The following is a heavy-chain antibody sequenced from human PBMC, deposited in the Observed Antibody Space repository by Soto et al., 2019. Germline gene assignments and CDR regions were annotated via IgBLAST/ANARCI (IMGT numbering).Heavy chain of an antibody. J-gene: IGHJ3*02. Sequence: QVQLQESGPGLVKPSETMSLTCVVSGGSISSSQWWSWVRPSPGKGLEWIGEIYHSGSTNYNPSIYSRVTLSPDKSKNHSSLKLTSVTAADTAVYYCATREGLPDPFDIWGQGTMVTVSS. CDR3: ATREGLPDPFDI. CDR2: IYHSGST. CDR1: GGSISSSQW. D-gene: IGHD1-26*01. V-gene: IGHV4-4*02.